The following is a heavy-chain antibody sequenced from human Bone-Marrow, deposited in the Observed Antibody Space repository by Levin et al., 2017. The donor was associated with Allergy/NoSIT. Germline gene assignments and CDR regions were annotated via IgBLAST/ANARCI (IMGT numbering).Heavy chain of an antibody. J-gene: IGHJ3*02. D-gene: IGHD5-12*01. CDR1: GYTFTGYY. V-gene: IGHV1-2*06. Sequence: ASVKVSCKASGYTFTGYYMHWVRQAPGQGLEWMGRINPNSGGTNYAQKFQGRVTMTRDTSISTAYMELSRLRSDDTAVYYCARDEYSGYDYLAGAFDIWGQGTMVTVSS. CDR2: INPNSGGT. CDR3: ARDEYSGYDYLAGAFDI.